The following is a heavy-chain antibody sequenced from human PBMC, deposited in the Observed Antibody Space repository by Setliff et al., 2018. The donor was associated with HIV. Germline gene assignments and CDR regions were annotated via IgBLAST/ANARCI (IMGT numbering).Heavy chain of an antibody. Sequence: GGSLRLSCAASGFTFSSYGMHWVRKAPGKGLEWVAFIRYDGSNKYYADSVKGRFTISRDNSKNTLYLQMNSLRAEDTAVYYCAKDRVWYYDSSGPFDYWGQGTLVTVSS. CDR2: IRYDGSNK. D-gene: IGHD3-22*01. J-gene: IGHJ4*02. CDR1: GFTFSSYG. CDR3: AKDRVWYYDSSGPFDY. V-gene: IGHV3-30*02.